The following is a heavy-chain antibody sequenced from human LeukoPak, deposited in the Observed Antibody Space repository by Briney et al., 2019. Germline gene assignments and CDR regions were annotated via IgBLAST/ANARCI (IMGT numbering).Heavy chain of an antibody. Sequence: GGSLRLSCAASGFTFSDYYMSWIRQAPGKGLEWVSYISSSGSNTNYLDSVKGRFTISRDNAKNSLSLQMNSLRAEDTAVYYCASGGPVTTYDFDYWGQGTLVTVSS. D-gene: IGHD4-17*01. CDR2: ISSSGSNT. CDR3: ASGGPVTTYDFDY. CDR1: GFTFSDYY. J-gene: IGHJ4*02. V-gene: IGHV3-11*06.